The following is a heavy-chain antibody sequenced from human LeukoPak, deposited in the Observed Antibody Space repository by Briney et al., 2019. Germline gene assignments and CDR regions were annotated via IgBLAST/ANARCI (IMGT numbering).Heavy chain of an antibody. Sequence: GASVKVSCKXSGFSFTGNFMHWVRQAPGQGPEWMGRIDPNSGGTNYALKFQGRVTMTRDTSITTAYMDLSRLRSDDTAVYYCARGPHDTAYYFDQWGQGTLVTVSP. CDR2: IDPNSGGT. D-gene: IGHD5-18*01. V-gene: IGHV1-2*06. J-gene: IGHJ4*02. CDR3: ARGPHDTAYYFDQ. CDR1: GFSFTGNF.